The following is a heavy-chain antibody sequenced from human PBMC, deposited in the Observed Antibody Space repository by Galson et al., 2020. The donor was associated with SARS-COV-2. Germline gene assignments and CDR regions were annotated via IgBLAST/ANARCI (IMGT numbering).Heavy chain of an antibody. CDR3: ARGTGFDY. CDR2: ISSTGSPI. Sequence: GGSLRLSCAASGFTFSSYSMNWVRQAPGKGLEWVSYISSTGSPIYYADSVKGRFTISRDNAKTSLYLQMNSLRAEDTAVYYCARGTGFDYWGQGPLVTVSS. D-gene: IGHD1-1*01. J-gene: IGHJ4*02. V-gene: IGHV3-48*01. CDR1: GFTFSSYS.